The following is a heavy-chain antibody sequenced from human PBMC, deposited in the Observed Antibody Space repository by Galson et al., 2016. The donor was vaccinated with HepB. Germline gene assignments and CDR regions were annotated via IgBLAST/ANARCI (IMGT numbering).Heavy chain of an antibody. Sequence: LTCTVSGDSVSSSSYYWGWIRQSPGKGLEWIGNIYHGGTTKNNPSLKSRITISVDTSKNQFSLKLSSVTAADTAVYYCARVRDYDFWSGFGMDVWGQGTTVTVSS. CDR3: ARVRDYDFWSGFGMDV. CDR2: IYHGGTT. V-gene: IGHV4-39*01. CDR1: GDSVSSSSYY. J-gene: IGHJ6*02. D-gene: IGHD3-3*01.